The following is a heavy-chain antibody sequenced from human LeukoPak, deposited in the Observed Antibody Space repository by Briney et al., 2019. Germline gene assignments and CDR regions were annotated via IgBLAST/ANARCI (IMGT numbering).Heavy chain of an antibody. CDR1: GGSISSSSYY. CDR2: IYYSGST. V-gene: IGHV4-39*01. D-gene: IGHD6-13*01. J-gene: IGHJ4*02. CDR3: ARLYRENLAAAGYFDY. Sequence: SETLSLTCTVSGGSISSSSYYWGWIRQPPGKGLEWIGSIYYSGSTYYNPSLKSRVTISVDTSKNQFSLKLSSVTAADTAVYYCARLYRENLAAAGYFDYWGQGTLVTVSS.